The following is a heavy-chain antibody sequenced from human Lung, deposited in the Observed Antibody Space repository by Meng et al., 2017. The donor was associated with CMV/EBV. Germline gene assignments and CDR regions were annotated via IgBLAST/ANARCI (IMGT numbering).Heavy chain of an antibody. Sequence: QVQLQESGPGLVKPSGTLSPIAAFSGDSIFTSNWWSWVRQPPGKGLEWIGEIYHSGSTKYNPSIKSRVTISMDKSKNQFSLNLTSVTAADTAVYYCARVKHEFGDYGPFDYWGQGSLVTVSS. D-gene: IGHD4-17*01. CDR3: ARVKHEFGDYGPFDY. CDR2: IYHSGST. CDR1: GDSIFTSNW. J-gene: IGHJ4*02. V-gene: IGHV4-4*02.